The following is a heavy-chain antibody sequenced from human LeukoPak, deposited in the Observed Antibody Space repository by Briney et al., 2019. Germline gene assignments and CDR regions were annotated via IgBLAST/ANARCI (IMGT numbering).Heavy chain of an antibody. J-gene: IGHJ4*02. CDR3: ARDLSVRTTVFDY. CDR2: IYYSGST. Sequence: SETLSLTCTVSGGSISSSSYYWGWIRQPPGKGLEWIGSIYYSGSTYYNPSLKSRVTISVDTSKTQFSLKLSSVTAADTAVYYCARDLSVRTTVFDYWGQGTLVTVSS. CDR1: GGSISSSSYY. V-gene: IGHV4-39*07. D-gene: IGHD4-17*01.